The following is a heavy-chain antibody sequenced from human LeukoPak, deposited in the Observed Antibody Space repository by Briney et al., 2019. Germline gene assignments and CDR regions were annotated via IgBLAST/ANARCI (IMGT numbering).Heavy chain of an antibody. Sequence: SETLSLTCTVSGGSISSNKYCWSWIRQPAGKGLEWIGRIYTSGSTNYNPSLKSRVTMSVDTSKNQFSLKLSSVTAADTAVYYCARGEAGIAAAGMGYWGQGTLVTVSS. CDR3: ARGEAGIAAAGMGY. V-gene: IGHV4-61*02. CDR2: IYTSGST. J-gene: IGHJ4*02. D-gene: IGHD6-13*01. CDR1: GGSISSNKYC.